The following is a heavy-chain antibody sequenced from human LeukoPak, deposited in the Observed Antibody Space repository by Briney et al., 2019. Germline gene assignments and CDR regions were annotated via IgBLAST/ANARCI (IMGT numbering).Heavy chain of an antibody. J-gene: IGHJ4*02. V-gene: IGHV4-34*01. CDR3: ARGGRSYYDSSGYYYS. D-gene: IGHD3-22*01. CDR1: GGSFSDYY. CDR2: INHSGST. Sequence: PSETLSLTXTVYGGSFSDYYWSWIRQPPGKGLEWIGEINHSGSTNYSPSLKSRVTISVDTSNNQFSLKLSSVTAADTAVYYCARGGRSYYDSSGYYYSWGQGILVTVSS.